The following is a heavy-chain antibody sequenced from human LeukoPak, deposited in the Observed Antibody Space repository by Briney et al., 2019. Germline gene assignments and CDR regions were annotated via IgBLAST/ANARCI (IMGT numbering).Heavy chain of an antibody. CDR1: GYTFTGYY. Sequence: ASVKVSCKASGYTFTGYYMHWVRQAPGQGLEWMGWINPNSGGTNYAQKFQGRVTMTRDTSISTAYMEPSRLRSDDTAVYYCARGRWDSSSSGYYFDYWGQGTLVTVSS. J-gene: IGHJ4*02. CDR2: INPNSGGT. D-gene: IGHD6-6*01. CDR3: ARGRWDSSSSGYYFDY. V-gene: IGHV1-2*02.